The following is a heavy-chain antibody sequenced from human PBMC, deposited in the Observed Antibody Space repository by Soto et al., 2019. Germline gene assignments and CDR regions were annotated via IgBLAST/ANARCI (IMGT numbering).Heavy chain of an antibody. CDR3: ARDVGLQHDTGYYDFWSGNNNWFDP. V-gene: IGHV4-59*11. CDR1: GGSISGHY. D-gene: IGHD3-3*01. CDR2: ISYSGST. Sequence: PSETLSLTCTVSGGSISGHYWSWIRQPPGKGLQYIGYISYSGSTNYNPSLKSRVTISVDTSNNQFSLRLSSVTAADTAVYYCARDVGLQHDTGYYDFWSGNNNWFDPWGQGTLVTVSS. J-gene: IGHJ5*02.